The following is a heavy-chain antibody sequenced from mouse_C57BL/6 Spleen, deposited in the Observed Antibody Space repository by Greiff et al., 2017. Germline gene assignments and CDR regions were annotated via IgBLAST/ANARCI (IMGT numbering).Heavy chain of an antibody. J-gene: IGHJ1*03. Sequence: VQLKQSGPELVKPGASVKISCKASGYSFTDYNMNWVKQSNGKSLEWIGVINPNYGTTSYNQKFKGKATLTVDQSSSTAYMQLNSLTSEDSAVYYCARGEFITTVVATDWYFDVWGTGTTVTVSS. D-gene: IGHD1-1*01. CDR3: ARGEFITTVVATDWYFDV. V-gene: IGHV1-39*01. CDR1: GYSFTDYN. CDR2: INPNYGTT.